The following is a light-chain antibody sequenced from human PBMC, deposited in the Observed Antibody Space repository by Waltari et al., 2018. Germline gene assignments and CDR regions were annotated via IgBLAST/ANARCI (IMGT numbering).Light chain of an antibody. V-gene: IGLV1-44*01. CDR2: SNN. CDR1: SSNFGSNT. Sequence: QSVLTQPPSASGTPGQRVTISCSGRSSNFGSNTVNWYQQLPGTAPKLLSYSNNQRPSAVPDRFSGSKSGTSASLAISGLQSEDEADYYCAAWDDSLNGYVFGTGTKVTVL. J-gene: IGLJ1*01. CDR3: AAWDDSLNGYV.